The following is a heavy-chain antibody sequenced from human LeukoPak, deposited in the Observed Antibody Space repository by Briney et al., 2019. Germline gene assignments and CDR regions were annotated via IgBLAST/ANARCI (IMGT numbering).Heavy chain of an antibody. V-gene: IGHV4-4*07. CDR1: SGSVRTYY. Sequence: KPSETLSLTCTVSSGSVRTYYWSWLRRPAGKGLDYIGRIYTSGSTNYNPSLSSRVTMSVDTSKNQFSLKLSSVTAADTAVYYCARVVGATLDYWGQGTLVTVSS. D-gene: IGHD1-26*01. J-gene: IGHJ4*02. CDR3: ARVVGATLDY. CDR2: IYTSGST.